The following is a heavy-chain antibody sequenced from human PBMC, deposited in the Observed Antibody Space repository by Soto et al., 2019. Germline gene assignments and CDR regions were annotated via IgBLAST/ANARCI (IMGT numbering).Heavy chain of an antibody. CDR1: GFTFSNYW. D-gene: IGHD6-13*01. V-gene: IGHV3-7*05. Sequence: EGQLVESGGGLVQPGGSLGLSCTDSGFTFSNYWMSWVRQAPGKGLEWVANINQDGSRKYYVGSVKGRFTISRDNAKNSLYLQMNSLRAEDTAVYYCVRAIAAAAGYWGQGALVTVSS. J-gene: IGHJ4*02. CDR3: VRAIAAAAGY. CDR2: INQDGSRK.